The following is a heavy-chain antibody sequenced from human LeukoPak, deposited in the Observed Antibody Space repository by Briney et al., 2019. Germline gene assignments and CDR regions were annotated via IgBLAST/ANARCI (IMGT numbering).Heavy chain of an antibody. Sequence: GGSLRLSCAASGFTFSNYGMSWVRQAPGKGPEWVSGISTSGGRTYYADSVKGRFTISRDNSKDTLYLQMNSLRAEDTAIYYCAKDRDGGSTTTAKGFGYWAQGTLVTVSS. D-gene: IGHD2/OR15-2a*01. J-gene: IGHJ4*02. V-gene: IGHV3-23*01. CDR3: AKDRDGGSTTTAKGFGY. CDR2: ISTSGGRT. CDR1: GFTFSNYG.